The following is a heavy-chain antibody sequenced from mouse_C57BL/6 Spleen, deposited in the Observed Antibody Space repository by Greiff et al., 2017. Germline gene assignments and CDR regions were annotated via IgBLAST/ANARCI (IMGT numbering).Heavy chain of an antibody. Sequence: VQLQQPGAELVRPGSSVKLSCKASGYTFTSYWMHWVKQRPIQGLEWIGNIDPSDSETHYNQKFKDKATLTVDKSSSTAYMQLSSLTSEDSAVYYCARGDYDEKGLGYWGQGTLVTVSA. D-gene: IGHD2-4*01. CDR3: ARGDYDEKGLGY. J-gene: IGHJ3*01. CDR1: GYTFTSYW. V-gene: IGHV1-52*01. CDR2: IDPSDSET.